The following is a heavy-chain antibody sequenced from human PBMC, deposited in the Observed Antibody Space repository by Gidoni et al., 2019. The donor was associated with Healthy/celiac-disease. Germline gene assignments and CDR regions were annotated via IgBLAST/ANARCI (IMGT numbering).Heavy chain of an antibody. J-gene: IGHJ6*02. CDR2: ISSSSSTI. Sequence: EVQLVESGGGLVQPGGSLRLSCAASGFTFSSDSMNGVRKAPGKGLEWVSYISSSSSTIYYADSVKGRFTISRDNAKNSLYLQMNSLRAEDTAVYYCAREREYCSSTSCYEGGTYYYYYGMDVWGQGTTVTVSS. CDR1: GFTFSSDS. D-gene: IGHD2-2*01. CDR3: AREREYCSSTSCYEGGTYYYYYGMDV. V-gene: IGHV3-48*04.